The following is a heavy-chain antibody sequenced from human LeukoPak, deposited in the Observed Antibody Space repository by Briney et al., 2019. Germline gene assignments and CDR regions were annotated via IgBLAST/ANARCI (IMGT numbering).Heavy chain of an antibody. CDR3: TRDSANYHFAY. Sequence: GGSLRLSCAASGFTFSSYAMSWVRQAPGKGLEWVSVFYSGGATYYADSVKGRFTISRDNSKNTVFLQMNDLRAEDTAFYYCTRDSANYHFAYWGQGALVTVSS. V-gene: IGHV3-66*01. J-gene: IGHJ4*02. CDR1: GFTFSSYA. CDR2: FYSGGAT. D-gene: IGHD4/OR15-4a*01.